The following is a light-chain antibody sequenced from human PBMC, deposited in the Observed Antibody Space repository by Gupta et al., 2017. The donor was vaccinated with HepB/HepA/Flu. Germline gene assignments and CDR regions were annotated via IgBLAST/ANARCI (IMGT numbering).Light chain of an antibody. V-gene: IGLV2-11*01. Sequence: QSALTPSRSVSGSPGQSVTISCTTTSSYVATYNFVSWYQQHPGKVPKLMIYDVTKRPAGVPDRFSGSKSDNTASLTISGLQEEDEAEYYCCTYAAYNTWVFGGGTKVTVL. CDR2: DVT. J-gene: IGLJ3*02. CDR1: SSYVATYNF. CDR3: CTYAAYNTWV.